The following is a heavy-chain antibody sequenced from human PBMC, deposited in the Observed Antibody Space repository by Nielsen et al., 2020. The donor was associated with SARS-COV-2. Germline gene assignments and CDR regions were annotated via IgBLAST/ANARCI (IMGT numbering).Heavy chain of an antibody. CDR2: IKHDGSEQ. CDR1: GFSFSSHW. D-gene: IGHD5-12*01. J-gene: IGHJ4*02. CDR3: ARDSYIVPTNYYFDY. V-gene: IGHV3-7*01. Sequence: GGSLRPSCAASGFSFSSHWMSWVRQAPGKGLEWLANIKHDGSEQYYVDSVKGRFTMSRDNAKNLLYLQMNSLRDDDTAVYYCARDSYIVPTNYYFDYWGQGALVTVSS.